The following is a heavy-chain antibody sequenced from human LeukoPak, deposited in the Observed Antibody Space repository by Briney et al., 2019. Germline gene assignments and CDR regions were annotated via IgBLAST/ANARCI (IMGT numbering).Heavy chain of an antibody. Sequence: GGSLRLSCAASRFTFSSYGMHWVRQAPGKGLEWVAFIRYDGSNKYYADSVKGRFTISRDNAKNSLYLQMNGLRAEDTAVYYCARGATDVTRWFDPWGQGTRVTVSS. D-gene: IGHD1-1*01. CDR2: IRYDGSNK. J-gene: IGHJ5*02. CDR3: ARGATDVTRWFDP. V-gene: IGHV3-30*02. CDR1: RFTFSSYG.